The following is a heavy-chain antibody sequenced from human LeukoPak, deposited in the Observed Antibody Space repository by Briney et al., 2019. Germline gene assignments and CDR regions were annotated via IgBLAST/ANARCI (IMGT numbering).Heavy chain of an antibody. Sequence: ASVKVSCKASGYTFTSYAMHWVRQAPGQRLEWMGWINAGNGNTKYSQEFQGRVTITRDTSASTAYMELSSLRSEDMAVYYCAKDHSSGWQYCFPYWGQGTLVTVSS. J-gene: IGHJ4*02. CDR3: AKDHSSGWQYCFPY. V-gene: IGHV1-3*03. D-gene: IGHD6-19*01. CDR1: GYTFTSYA. CDR2: INAGNGNT.